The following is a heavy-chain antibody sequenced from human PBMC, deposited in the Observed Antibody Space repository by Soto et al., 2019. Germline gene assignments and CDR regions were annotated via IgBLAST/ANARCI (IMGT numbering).Heavy chain of an antibody. D-gene: IGHD3-22*01. CDR3: AKVPTYYFDSSGSYDYYFDY. CDR2: ISGSGGST. V-gene: IGHV3-23*01. Sequence: PGGSLRLSCAASGFTFSSYAVTWVRQAPGKGLEWVSAISGSGGSTYYADSVKGRFTISRDNSKNTLYLQMNSLRAEDTAVYYCAKVPTYYFDSSGSYDYYFDYWGQGTLVTVSS. CDR1: GFTFSSYA. J-gene: IGHJ4*02.